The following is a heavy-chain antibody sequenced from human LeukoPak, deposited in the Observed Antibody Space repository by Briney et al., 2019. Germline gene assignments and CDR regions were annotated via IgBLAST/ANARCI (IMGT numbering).Heavy chain of an antibody. CDR2: INSDGSST. J-gene: IGHJ6*04. CDR3: AELGITMIGGV. CDR1: GFTFSSYW. Sequence: GGSLRLSCAASGFTFSSYWMHWVRQAPGKGLVWVSRINSDGSSTSYADSVKGRFAISRDNAKNTLYLQMNSLRAEDTAVYYCAELGITMIGGVWGKGTTVTISS. V-gene: IGHV3-74*01. D-gene: IGHD3-10*02.